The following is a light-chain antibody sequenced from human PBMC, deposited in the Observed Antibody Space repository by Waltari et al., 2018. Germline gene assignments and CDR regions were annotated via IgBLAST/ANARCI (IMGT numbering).Light chain of an antibody. CDR2: DVT. CDR1: SSDIGRYDL. V-gene: IGLV2-23*02. CDR3: CSYAGNYIWV. J-gene: IGLJ3*02. Sequence: QSALTQPPAVSGSPGQSVTISCTGASSDIGRYDLVPWYQQHPGNAPNLVLSDVTKRPSGVSDRFSGSKSGDTASLTISGLQFEDEADYYCCSYAGNYIWVFGGGTRLTVL.